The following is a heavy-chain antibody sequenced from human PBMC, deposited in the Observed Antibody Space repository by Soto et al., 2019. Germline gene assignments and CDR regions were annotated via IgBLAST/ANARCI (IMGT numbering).Heavy chain of an antibody. CDR1: GFTFSNAW. D-gene: IGHD6-13*01. CDR2: IKSKTDGGTT. V-gene: IGHV3-15*01. CDR3: TTDPQGSSWSRPISLDY. J-gene: IGHJ4*02. Sequence: PGGSLRLSCAASGFTFSNAWMSWVRQAPGKGLERVGRIKSKTDGGTTDYAAPVKGRFTISRDDSKNTLYLQMNSLKTEDTAVYYCTTDPQGSSWSRPISLDYWGQGTLVAVSS.